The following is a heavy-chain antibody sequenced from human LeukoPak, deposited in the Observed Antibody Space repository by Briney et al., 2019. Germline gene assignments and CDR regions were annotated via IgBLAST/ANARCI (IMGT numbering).Heavy chain of an antibody. J-gene: IGHJ6*03. D-gene: IGHD3-22*01. V-gene: IGHV4-34*01. Sequence: SETLSLTCAVYGGSFSGYYWSWIRQPPGKGLEWIGEINHSGSTNYNPSLKSRVTISVDTSKNQFSLKLSSVTAADTAVYYCARGTYYDNSGYYDYYYYYMDVWGTGTTVTISS. CDR3: ARGTYYDNSGYYDYYYYYMDV. CDR2: INHSGST. CDR1: GGSFSGYY.